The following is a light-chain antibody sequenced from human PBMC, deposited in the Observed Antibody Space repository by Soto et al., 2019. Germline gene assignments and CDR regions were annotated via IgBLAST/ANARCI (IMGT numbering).Light chain of an antibody. J-gene: IGLJ3*02. CDR3: AVWDDSLSGVV. CDR1: TSNIGTNY. Sequence: QSVLTQPPSASGTPGQTVTISSSGGTSNIGTNYVSWYQHLPGTAPKLLIYGNNQRPSGVPDRFSRSKSGTSASLAISGLRSDDEADYACAVWDDSLSGVVFGGGTKVTVL. V-gene: IGLV1-47*01. CDR2: GNN.